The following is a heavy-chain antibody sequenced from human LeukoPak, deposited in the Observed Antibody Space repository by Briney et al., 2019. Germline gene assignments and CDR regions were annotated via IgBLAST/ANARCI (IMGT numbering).Heavy chain of an antibody. CDR2: IYPGDSDT. V-gene: IGHV5-51*01. Sequence: GESLKISFKGSGYSFTSHWIGWVRQMPGKGLEWMGIIYPGDSDTRYSPSFQGQVTISVDKSISTAYLQWSSLKASDTAMYYCARRGYCSTTSCSAPLDYWGQGTLVAVSS. CDR1: GYSFTSHW. J-gene: IGHJ4*02. CDR3: ARRGYCSTTSCSAPLDY. D-gene: IGHD2-2*01.